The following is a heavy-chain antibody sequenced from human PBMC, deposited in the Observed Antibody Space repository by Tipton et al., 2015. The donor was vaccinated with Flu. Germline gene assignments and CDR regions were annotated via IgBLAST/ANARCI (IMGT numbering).Heavy chain of an antibody. CDR3: ARNRQQSRYFDL. Sequence: QLMQSGGEVKKPGASVKVSCKAFGYTFTSFGISWVRQAPGQGLEWMGWMNPNSGNTGYAQKFQGRVTMTRNTSISTAYMELTSLTSEDTAVYYCARNRQQSRYFDLWGRGTLVTVSS. CDR1: GYTFTSFG. V-gene: IGHV1-8*01. J-gene: IGHJ2*01. D-gene: IGHD1-1*01. CDR2: MNPNSGNT.